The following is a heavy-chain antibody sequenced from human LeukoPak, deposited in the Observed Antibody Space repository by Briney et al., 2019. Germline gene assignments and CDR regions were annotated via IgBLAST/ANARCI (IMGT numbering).Heavy chain of an antibody. CDR1: GGSISSGGYY. CDR3: ARGYCSSTSCYAVLPPNWFDP. Sequence: PSETLSLTCTVSGGSISSGGYYWSWIRQHPGKGLEWIGYIYYSGSTYYNPSLKSRVTISVDTSKNQFSLKLSSVTAADTAVYYCARGYCSSTSCYAVLPPNWFDPWGQGTLVTVSS. CDR2: IYYSGST. J-gene: IGHJ5*02. V-gene: IGHV4-31*03. D-gene: IGHD2-2*01.